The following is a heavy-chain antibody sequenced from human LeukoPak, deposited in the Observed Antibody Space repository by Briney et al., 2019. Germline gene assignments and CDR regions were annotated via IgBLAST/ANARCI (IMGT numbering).Heavy chain of an antibody. V-gene: IGHV3-7*01. Sequence: PGGSLRLSCAASGFIFSNYWMTWVRQAPGKGLEWVAHIRQDGSERHYADSVKDRFNISRDNAKNSLDLQMDSLRAEDTAVYYCARDWGSTGYDLYDSWGQGTLVTVSS. D-gene: IGHD5-12*01. CDR2: IRQDGSER. CDR3: ARDWGSTGYDLYDS. J-gene: IGHJ4*02. CDR1: GFIFSNYW.